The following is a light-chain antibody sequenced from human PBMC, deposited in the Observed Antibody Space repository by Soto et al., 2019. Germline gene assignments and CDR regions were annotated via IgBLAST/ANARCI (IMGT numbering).Light chain of an antibody. J-gene: IGLJ3*02. Sequence: QSALTQPASVSGSPGQSITIACTGTTRDVGSYNLVSWYQQRPGEAPKLIISEVRNRPSGISYRFTGSKSGNTASLTISGLQAEDEADYYCGSYTTTSTLVFGGGTKLAVL. CDR1: TRDVGSYNL. CDR3: GSYTTTSTLV. V-gene: IGLV2-14*01. CDR2: EVR.